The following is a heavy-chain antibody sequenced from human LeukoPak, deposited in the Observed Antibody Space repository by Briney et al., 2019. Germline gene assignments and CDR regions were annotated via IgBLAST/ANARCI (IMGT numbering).Heavy chain of an antibody. D-gene: IGHD6-13*01. CDR2: TPYSGDT. CDR1: GDSISSSNYY. J-gene: IGHJ4*02. V-gene: IGHV4-39*01. CDR3: VRSLATSGMY. Sequence: SETLSLTCTVFGDSISSSNYYWGWIRQPPGKGLEWIGSTPYSGDTVYNPSLKSRIIISVNTSKNQFSLKLTSVTAADTAVYYCVRSLATSGMYWGQGTLVTVSS.